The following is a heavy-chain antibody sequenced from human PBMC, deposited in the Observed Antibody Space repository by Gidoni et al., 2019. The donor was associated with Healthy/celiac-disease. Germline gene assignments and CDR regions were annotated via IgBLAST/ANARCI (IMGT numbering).Heavy chain of an antibody. D-gene: IGHD3-9*01. J-gene: IGHJ4*02. CDR1: GFTFSSYA. CDR3: AKGRYFDWLLSYYFDY. V-gene: IGHV3-23*01. Sequence: EVQLLESGGGLVQPGGSLRLSCAASGFTFSSYAMSWVSQAPGKGLEWVPAISGSGGSTYDADSVKGRFTISRDNAKNTLYLQMNSLRAEDTAVYYCAKGRYFDWLLSYYFDYWGQGTLVTVSS. CDR2: ISGSGGST.